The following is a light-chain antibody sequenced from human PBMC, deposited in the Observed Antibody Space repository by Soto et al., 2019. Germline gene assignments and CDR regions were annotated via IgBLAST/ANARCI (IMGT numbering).Light chain of an antibody. J-gene: IGKJ5*01. Sequence: EIVMTQSPDTLYVSPGEGATLSCRASQSVRTKLAWYQQKAGQAPRLLIYDASNRATGIPARFSGSGSGTDFTLTITSLEPEDYAVYYYHQRRNWPPSTFGQGTRLEIK. CDR3: HQRRNWPPST. V-gene: IGKV3-11*01. CDR2: DAS. CDR1: QSVRTK.